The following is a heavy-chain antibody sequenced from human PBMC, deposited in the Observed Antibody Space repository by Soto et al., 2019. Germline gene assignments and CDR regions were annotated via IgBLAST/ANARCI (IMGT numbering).Heavy chain of an antibody. Sequence: ASVKVSCKASGFTFTSSAVQWVRQARGQRLEWIGWIVVGSGNTNYAQKFQERVTITRDMSTSTAYMELSSLRSEDTAVNYCAAVRYNWNDGVDYWGQGTLVTVSS. CDR3: AAVRYNWNDGVDY. V-gene: IGHV1-58*01. J-gene: IGHJ4*02. CDR1: GFTFTSSA. D-gene: IGHD1-20*01. CDR2: IVVGSGNT.